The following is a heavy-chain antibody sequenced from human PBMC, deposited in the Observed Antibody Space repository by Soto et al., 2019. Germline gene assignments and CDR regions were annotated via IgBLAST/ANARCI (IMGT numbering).Heavy chain of an antibody. Sequence: QVQLQESGPGLVKPSETLSLTCTVSGGSISSYYWSWIRQPPGKGLEWIGYIYYSGSTNYNPSLKSRVTISVDTSKNQFSLKLSSVTAADTAVYYCAIGWGGYFQHWGQGTLVTVSS. CDR2: IYYSGST. CDR1: GGSISSYY. D-gene: IGHD7-27*01. CDR3: AIGWGGYFQH. V-gene: IGHV4-59*01. J-gene: IGHJ1*01.